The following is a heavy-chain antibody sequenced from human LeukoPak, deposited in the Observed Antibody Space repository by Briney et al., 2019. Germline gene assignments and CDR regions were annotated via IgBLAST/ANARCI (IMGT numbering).Heavy chain of an antibody. J-gene: IGHJ1*01. D-gene: IGHD2-8*01. CDR2: ISNSGTTI. Sequence: PGGSLRLSXTASGFTFSDYYMSWIRQAPGKGLEWVSYISNSGTTIYYADSVKGRFTISRDNAKNSLYLQMNSLRAEDTAVYYCARGYCINGVCYTGYFQHWGQGTLVTVSS. CDR1: GFTFSDYY. CDR3: ARGYCINGVCYTGYFQH. V-gene: IGHV3-11*01.